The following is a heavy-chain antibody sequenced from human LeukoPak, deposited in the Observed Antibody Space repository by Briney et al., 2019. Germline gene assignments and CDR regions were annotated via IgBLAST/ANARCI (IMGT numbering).Heavy chain of an antibody. J-gene: IGHJ3*02. V-gene: IGHV5-51*01. D-gene: IGHD2-15*01. CDR3: ARPLSDSATDAFRI. CDR2: VFPGDSNT. Sequence: GESLKISCQASGYSFINYWIAWLRQVPGKGLEWVAFVFPGDSNTRYSTSFQGQVTISADKSITTAYLQWSSLRASDTAMYYCARPLSDSATDAFRIWGQGTMVTVSS. CDR1: GYSFINYW.